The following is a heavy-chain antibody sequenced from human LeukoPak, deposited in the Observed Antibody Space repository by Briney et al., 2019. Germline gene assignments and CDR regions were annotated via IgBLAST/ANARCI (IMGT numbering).Heavy chain of an antibody. J-gene: IGHJ3*02. CDR3: ARRYSGSYYLDDAFDI. D-gene: IGHD1-26*01. CDR2: INHSGST. V-gene: IGHV4-34*01. Sequence: SETLSLTCAVYGGSFSGYYWSWIRQPPGKGLEWIGEINHSGSTDYNPSLKSRVTISVDTSKNQFSLKLSSVTAADTAVYYCARRYSGSYYLDDAFDIWGQGTMVTVSS. CDR1: GGSFSGYY.